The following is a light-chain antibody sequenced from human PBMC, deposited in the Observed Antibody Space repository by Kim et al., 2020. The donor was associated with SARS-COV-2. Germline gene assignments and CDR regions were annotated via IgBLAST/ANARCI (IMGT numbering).Light chain of an antibody. J-gene: IGLJ3*02. CDR3: QAWDSSFWV. Sequence: VSPGQTASITCSGEKLGDKYACWYQQKPGQSPVLVIYQDSKRPSGIPERFSGSNSGNTATLTISGTQAMDEADYYCQAWDSSFWVFGGGTQLTVL. CDR2: QDS. V-gene: IGLV3-1*01. CDR1: KLGDKY.